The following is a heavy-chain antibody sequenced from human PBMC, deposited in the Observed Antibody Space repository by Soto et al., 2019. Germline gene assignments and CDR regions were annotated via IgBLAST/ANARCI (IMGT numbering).Heavy chain of an antibody. Sequence: LRLSCEASGFTFINCAMSWVRQAPGKGLEWVSGISGTGRSTFYADSVKGRFTISRDNSKNTVYLQMNSLRAEDTAVYYCAKGNASGWYFFDYWGQGTLVTVSS. D-gene: IGHD6-19*01. CDR3: AKGNASGWYFFDY. CDR1: GFTFINCA. J-gene: IGHJ4*02. CDR2: ISGTGRST. V-gene: IGHV3-23*01.